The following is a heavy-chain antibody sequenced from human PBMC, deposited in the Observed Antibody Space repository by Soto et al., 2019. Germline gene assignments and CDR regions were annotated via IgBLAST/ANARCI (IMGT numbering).Heavy chain of an antibody. Sequence: QVQLEQSGAAVKKPGASVKVSCKASGYIFTAYSMHWVRRAPGQGLQWMGVVNPSGGSTNYAQKFQGRITLTRDTSRNTFYMDLSSLTSEDTAVYYCAREENCSDGICYSEYFQRWGQGTLVTVSS. D-gene: IGHD2-15*01. J-gene: IGHJ1*01. CDR3: AREENCSDGICYSEYFQR. CDR2: VNPSGGST. V-gene: IGHV1-46*01. CDR1: GYIFTAYS.